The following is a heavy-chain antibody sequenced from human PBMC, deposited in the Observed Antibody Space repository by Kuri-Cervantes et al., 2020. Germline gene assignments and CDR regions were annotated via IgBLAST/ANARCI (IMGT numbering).Heavy chain of an antibody. CDR3: ARDGQWTFDY. Sequence: GGSLRLSWEASGFTFSDYYMSWIRQALGKGLEWVSYISSSGSTIYYADTVKGRFTLSRDNAKNSLYLQMNSLRAEDTAVYYCARDGQWTFDYWGQGTLVTVSS. V-gene: IGHV3-11*01. CDR1: GFTFSDYY. D-gene: IGHD6-19*01. J-gene: IGHJ4*02. CDR2: ISSSGSTI.